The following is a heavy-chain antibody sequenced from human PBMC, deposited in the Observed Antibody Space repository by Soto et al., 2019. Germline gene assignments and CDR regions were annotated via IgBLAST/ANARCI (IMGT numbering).Heavy chain of an antibody. J-gene: IGHJ4*02. CDR3: ARGGDLGIFLYFDY. CDR2: IYYSGST. V-gene: IGHV4-59*01. D-gene: IGHD3-3*01. Sequence: SETLSLTCTVSGGSISSYYWSWIRQPPGKGLEWIGYIYYSGSTNYNPSLKSRVTISVDTSKNQFSLKLSSVTAADTAMYYCARGGDLGIFLYFDYWGQGTRVTVSS. CDR1: GGSISSYY.